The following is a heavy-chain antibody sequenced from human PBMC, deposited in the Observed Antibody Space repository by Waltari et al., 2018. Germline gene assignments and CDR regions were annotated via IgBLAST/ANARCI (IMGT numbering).Heavy chain of an antibody. Sequence: QVQLVESGGGVVQPGRSLRLSCAASGFTFSSYAMHWVRPAPGKGREWVAVISYDGSNKYYADSVKGRFTISRDNSKNPLYLEMNSLRAEDTALYYCARDLKYSGSYWGYFDYWGQGTLVTVSS. V-gene: IGHV3-30-3*01. CDR1: GFTFSSYA. CDR3: ARDLKYSGSYWGYFDY. D-gene: IGHD1-26*01. J-gene: IGHJ4*02. CDR2: ISYDGSNK.